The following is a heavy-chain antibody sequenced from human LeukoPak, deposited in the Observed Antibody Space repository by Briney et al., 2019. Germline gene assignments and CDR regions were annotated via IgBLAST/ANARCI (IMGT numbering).Heavy chain of an antibody. CDR3: TSFGLNSRTFNWFDP. CDR2: IYYSGST. J-gene: IGHJ5*02. D-gene: IGHD3-16*01. V-gene: IGHV4-39*07. Sequence: PSETLSLTCTVSGGSISGSSYYWGWIRQPPGKGLEWIGSIYYSGSTYYNPSLKSRVTISVDTSKNHFSLKLSSVTAADTAVYYCTSFGLNSRTFNWFDPWGQGTLVTVSS. CDR1: GGSISGSSYY.